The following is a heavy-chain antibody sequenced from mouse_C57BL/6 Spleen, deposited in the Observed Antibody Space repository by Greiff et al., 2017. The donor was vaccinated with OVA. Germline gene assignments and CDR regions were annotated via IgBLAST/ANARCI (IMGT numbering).Heavy chain of an antibody. Sequence: QVQLQQPGAELVKPGASVKLSCKASGYTFTSYWMQWVKQRPGQGLEWIGEIDPSDSYTNYNQKFKGKATLTVETSSSTAYMQLSSLTSEDSAVYYCARDYYGSSLYAMDYWGQGTSVTVSS. CDR3: ARDYYGSSLYAMDY. CDR1: GYTFTSYW. D-gene: IGHD1-1*01. CDR2: IDPSDSYT. V-gene: IGHV1-50*01. J-gene: IGHJ4*01.